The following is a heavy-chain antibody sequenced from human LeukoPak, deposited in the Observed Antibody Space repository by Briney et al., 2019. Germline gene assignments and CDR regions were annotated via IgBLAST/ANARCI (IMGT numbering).Heavy chain of an antibody. CDR3: ARGGVRRIFGVVIESDFDY. CDR2: ISYDGSNK. J-gene: IGHJ4*02. Sequence: PGGSLRLSCAASGFTFSSYGMHWVRQAPGKGLEWVAVISYDGSNKYYADSVKGRFTISRDNAKNSLYLQMNSLRAEDTAVYYCARGGVRRIFGVVIESDFDYWGQGTLVTVSS. CDR1: GFTFSSYG. V-gene: IGHV3-30*03. D-gene: IGHD3-3*01.